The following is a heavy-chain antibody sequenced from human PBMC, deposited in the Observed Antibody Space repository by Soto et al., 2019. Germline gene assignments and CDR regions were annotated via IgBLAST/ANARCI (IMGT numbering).Heavy chain of an antibody. CDR2: INTAGTT. D-gene: IGHD3-9*01. J-gene: IGHJ4*02. V-gene: IGHV3-23*01. CDR3: ARDWFEDS. Sequence: EVQLLESGGGLVQPGGSLTLSCAASGFTFSTYAMTWVRQAPGKGLDWVSAINTAGTTYYADSVKGRFTISRDNAKNILLLQMNGLRVDDTAVYYCARDWFEDSWGQGTLVTVSS. CDR1: GFTFSTYA.